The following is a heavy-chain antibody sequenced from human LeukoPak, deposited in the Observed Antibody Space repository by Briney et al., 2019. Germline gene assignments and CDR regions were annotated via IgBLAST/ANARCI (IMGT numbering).Heavy chain of an antibody. V-gene: IGHV3-53*01. J-gene: IGHJ4*02. D-gene: IGHD6-13*01. CDR3: AGTRSSWSPGDY. CDR2: IYSGGST. CDR1: GFTVSSNY. Sequence: GGSLRLSCAASGFTVSSNYVSWVRQAPGKGLEWVSVIYSGGSTYYADSVKGRFTISRDNSKNTLYLQMNSLRAEDTAVYYCAGTRSSWSPGDYWGQGTLVAVSS.